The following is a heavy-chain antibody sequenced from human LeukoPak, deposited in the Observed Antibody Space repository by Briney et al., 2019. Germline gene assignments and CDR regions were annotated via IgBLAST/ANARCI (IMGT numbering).Heavy chain of an antibody. CDR1: GGSINSISNY. J-gene: IGHJ4*02. Sequence: SSETLSLTCTVSGGSINSISNYWGWIRQPPGKGLEWIGSIYYSGSTYYKPSLKSRVTISIDTSKNQFSLKLKSVTAADTAVYYCARGGGGLYYFDYWGQGTLVTVSS. V-gene: IGHV4-39*07. D-gene: IGHD3-10*01. CDR2: IYYSGST. CDR3: ARGGGGLYYFDY.